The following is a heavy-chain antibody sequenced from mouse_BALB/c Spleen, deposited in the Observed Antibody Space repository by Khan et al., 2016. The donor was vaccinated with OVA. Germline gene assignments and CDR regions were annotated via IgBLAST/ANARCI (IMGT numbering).Heavy chain of an antibody. CDR2: INPSAGYT. Sequence: QVHVKQSGAELAKPGASVKMSCKASGYTFTSYWMHWVKQRPGQGLEWIGYINPSAGYTDYNQKFKDKATLTADKSSSTAYMQLNSLTSEDSAVYYCARDRIDYWGQGTTLTVSS. J-gene: IGHJ2*01. V-gene: IGHV1-7*01. CDR3: ARDRIDY. CDR1: GYTFTSYW.